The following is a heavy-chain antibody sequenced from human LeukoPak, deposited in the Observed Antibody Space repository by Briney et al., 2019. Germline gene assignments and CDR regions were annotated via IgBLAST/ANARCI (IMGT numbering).Heavy chain of an antibody. Sequence: GGSLRLSCVVSEFIFSDFCMSWIRQAPGKGLEWVSYISETGTDTRYADSVKGRFTVSRDNSKNTLYLQMNSLRVEDTAVYYCAKLGCSSTRCYINYWGQGTLVTVSS. CDR1: EFIFSDFC. CDR2: ISETGTDT. D-gene: IGHD2-2*01. V-gene: IGHV3-11*06. CDR3: AKLGCSSTRCYINY. J-gene: IGHJ4*02.